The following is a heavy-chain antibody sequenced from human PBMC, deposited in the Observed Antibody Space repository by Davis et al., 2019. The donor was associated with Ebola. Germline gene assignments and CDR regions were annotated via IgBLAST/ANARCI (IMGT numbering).Heavy chain of an antibody. Sequence: PSETLSLTCTVSGGSISSYYWSWIRQPPGKGLEWIGYIYYSGSTNYNPSLKSRVTISVDTSKNQFSLKVSSVTAADTAVYYCARGHRGVRLRFLEWAYYYMDVWGKGTTVTVSS. J-gene: IGHJ6*03. V-gene: IGHV4-59*01. CDR2: IYYSGST. CDR1: GGSISSYY. D-gene: IGHD3-3*01. CDR3: ARGHRGVRLRFLEWAYYYMDV.